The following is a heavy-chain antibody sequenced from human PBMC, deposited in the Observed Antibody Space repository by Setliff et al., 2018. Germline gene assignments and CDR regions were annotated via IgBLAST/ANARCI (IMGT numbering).Heavy chain of an antibody. J-gene: IGHJ4*02. CDR1: GGSVRSHY. Sequence: PSETLSLTCTVSGGSVRSHYWSWIRHSPGKGLEWIGFICYSGDTKSNPSLKSRVTMSVDTSKNQFSLQLSSVTAADTAVYYCARDRTYYGSGTYTRWFDYWGQGTLVTVSS. D-gene: IGHD3-10*01. CDR3: ARDRTYYGSGTYTRWFDY. V-gene: IGHV4-59*02. CDR2: ICYSGDT.